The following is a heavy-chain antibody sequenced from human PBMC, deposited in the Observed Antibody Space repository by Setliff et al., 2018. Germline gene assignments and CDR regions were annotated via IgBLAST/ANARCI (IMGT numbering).Heavy chain of an antibody. CDR3: ARGIYYFDIMGDP. Sequence: ASVKVSCKASGYTFTNYGISWVRQAPGQGLEWMGWISAYNDNTNYAQNFQDRVAITRDTSASTAYMELSSLTSEDTAVYYCARGIYYFDIMGDPWGQGTLVTVSS. CDR1: GYTFTNYG. V-gene: IGHV1-18*01. D-gene: IGHD3-22*01. J-gene: IGHJ5*02. CDR2: ISAYNDNT.